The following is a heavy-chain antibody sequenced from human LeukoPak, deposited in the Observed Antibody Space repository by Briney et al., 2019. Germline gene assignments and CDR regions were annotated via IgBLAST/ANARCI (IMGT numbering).Heavy chain of an antibody. Sequence: SETLSLTCTVSGYSISSGYYWDWIRQTPGKGLESIGTLSHSGSSYYNPSLKSRVTISVDTSKYQFSLKLSPVTAADTAVYYCARGGGTTVTTKGSDAFDIWGQGTMVTVSS. V-gene: IGHV4-38-2*02. CDR2: LSHSGSS. CDR1: GYSISSGYY. J-gene: IGHJ3*02. D-gene: IGHD4-17*01. CDR3: ARGGGTTVTTKGSDAFDI.